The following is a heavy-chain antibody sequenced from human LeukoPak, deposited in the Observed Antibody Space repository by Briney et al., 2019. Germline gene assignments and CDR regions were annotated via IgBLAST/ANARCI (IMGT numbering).Heavy chain of an antibody. J-gene: IGHJ4*02. CDR2: ISSSGSTI. D-gene: IGHD2-8*01. V-gene: IGHV3-48*03. CDR1: GFTFSSYE. CDR3: SRSIGKSGVSVDY. Sequence: QPGGSLRLSCAASGFTFSSYEMNWVRQAPGKGLEWVSYISSSGSTIYYADSVKGRFTISRDNAKNSLYLQMNSLRAEDTAVYYCSRSIGKSGVSVDYWGQGTLVTVSS.